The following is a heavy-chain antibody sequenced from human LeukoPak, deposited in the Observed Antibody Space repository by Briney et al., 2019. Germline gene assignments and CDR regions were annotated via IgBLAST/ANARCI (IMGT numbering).Heavy chain of an antibody. Sequence: PSETLSLTCAVYGGSFSGYYWSWIRQPPGKGLEWIGEINHSGSTNHNPSLKRRVTIPVDTSKNQFSLKLSSVTAADTAVYYCARDSSGWYSRQRGWFDPWGQGTLVTVSS. D-gene: IGHD6-13*01. CDR3: ARDSSGWYSRQRGWFDP. CDR2: INHSGST. J-gene: IGHJ5*02. CDR1: GGSFSGYY. V-gene: IGHV4-34*01.